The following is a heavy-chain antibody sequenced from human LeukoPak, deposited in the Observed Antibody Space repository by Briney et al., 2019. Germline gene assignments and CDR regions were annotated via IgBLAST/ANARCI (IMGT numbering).Heavy chain of an antibody. V-gene: IGHV4-38-2*01. CDR2: IYHSGST. J-gene: IGHJ6*04. CDR3: ARWDGSGRVYGMDV. CDR1: GYSISSGYY. D-gene: IGHD3-10*01. Sequence: PSETLSLTCAVSGYSISSGYYWGWIRQPPGKGLEWIGSIYHSGSTYYNPSLKSRVTISVDTSKYQFSLKLSSVTAADTAVYYCARWDGSGRVYGMDVWGKGTTVTVSS.